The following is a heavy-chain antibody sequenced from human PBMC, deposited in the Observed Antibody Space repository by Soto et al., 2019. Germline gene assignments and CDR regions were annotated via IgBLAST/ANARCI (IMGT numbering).Heavy chain of an antibody. J-gene: IGHJ4*02. CDR2: IYYSGST. Sequence: PSETLSLTCTVSGGSISSSSYYWGWIRQPPGKGLEWIGSIYYSGSTYYNPSLKSRVTISVDTSKNQFSLKLSSVTAADTAVYYCARHDRRSRDIVVVPAAMFTFDYWGQGTLVTVSS. CDR1: GGSISSSSYY. D-gene: IGHD2-2*01. V-gene: IGHV4-39*01. CDR3: ARHDRRSRDIVVVPAAMFTFDY.